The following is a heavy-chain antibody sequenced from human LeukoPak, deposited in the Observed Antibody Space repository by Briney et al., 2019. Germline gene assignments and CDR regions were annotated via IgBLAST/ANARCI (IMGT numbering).Heavy chain of an antibody. CDR2: ISAYNGNT. Sequence: GASVKVSCKASASTFSNYGFNWVRQAPGQGLEWMGWISAYNGNTKYAQKLQGRFTMSTDTSTSTAYMELRSLTTDDTAVYYCARDLDGSGSYYTDYWGQGTLVTVSS. CDR1: ASTFSNYG. CDR3: ARDLDGSGSYYTDY. D-gene: IGHD3-10*01. V-gene: IGHV1-18*01. J-gene: IGHJ4*02.